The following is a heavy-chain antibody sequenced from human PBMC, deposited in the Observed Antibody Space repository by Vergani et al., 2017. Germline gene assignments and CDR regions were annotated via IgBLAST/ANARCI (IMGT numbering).Heavy chain of an antibody. Sequence: QVQLQESGPGLVKPSETLSLTCTVSGGSITNNFLSSIRRPPGNGLECFGYIHHSGATNAKAPLRSRVSICIDTSKSSFSLRLSSVTTADTAMYYCARDTFHFDSEIYGDVFDSWGGETMVIVSS. CDR1: GGSITNNF. CDR3: ARDTFHFDSEIYGDVFDS. V-gene: IGHV4-59*01. D-gene: IGHD3-9*01. J-gene: IGHJ3*02. CDR2: IHHSGAT.